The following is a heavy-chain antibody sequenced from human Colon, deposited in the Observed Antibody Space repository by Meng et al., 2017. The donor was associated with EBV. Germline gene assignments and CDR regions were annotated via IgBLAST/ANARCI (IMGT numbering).Heavy chain of an antibody. CDR2: IYYTGST. CDR1: GGSINSGDYY. CDR3: ARNYYFDY. J-gene: IGHJ4*02. V-gene: IGHV4-30-4*01. Sequence: QVGRRVPGPGPVKPSQPLSLTCTVSGGSINSGDYYWSWIRQPPGKGLEWIGYIYYTGSTCYNPSLKSRVTISMDTSKNQLSLRLSSVTAADTAVYYCARNYYFDYWGQGTLVTVSS.